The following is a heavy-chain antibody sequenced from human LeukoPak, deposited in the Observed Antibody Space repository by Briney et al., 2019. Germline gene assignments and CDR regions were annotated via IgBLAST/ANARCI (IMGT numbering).Heavy chain of an antibody. CDR1: GGTFSSYA. Sequence: SVKVSCKASGGTFSSYAISWVRQAPGQGPEWMGGIIPIFGTANYAQKFQGRVTITADKSTSTAYMELSSLRSEDTAVYYCARSSIIAAAGPYYFDYWGQGTLVTVSS. D-gene: IGHD6-13*01. CDR3: ARSSIIAAAGPYYFDY. V-gene: IGHV1-69*06. J-gene: IGHJ4*02. CDR2: IIPIFGTA.